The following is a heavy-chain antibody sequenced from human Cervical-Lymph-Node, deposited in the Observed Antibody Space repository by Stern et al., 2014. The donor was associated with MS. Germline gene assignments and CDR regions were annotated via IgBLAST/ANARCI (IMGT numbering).Heavy chain of an antibody. CDR1: GYSFTNSW. Sequence: EVQLVQSGAEVKKPGQSLKISCKGSGYSFTNSWIGWVRQMPGKGLELMGIISPVDSETRYSPSFQGRVTISADKSINTAYVQWTSLEASDTAMYYCARQGCATTSCHTIDSWGQGTLITVSS. CDR2: ISPVDSET. CDR3: ARQGCATTSCHTIDS. D-gene: IGHD2-2*02. V-gene: IGHV5-51*01. J-gene: IGHJ4*02.